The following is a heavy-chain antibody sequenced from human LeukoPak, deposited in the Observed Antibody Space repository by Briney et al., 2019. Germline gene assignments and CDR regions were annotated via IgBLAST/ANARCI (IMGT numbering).Heavy chain of an antibody. CDR1: GFNFNIYS. CDR2: INGTNTI. Sequence: GGSLRLSCAASGFNFNIYSMNWVRQAPGKGLEWISYINGTNTIYYAESVKGRFTISRDNAKNSLYLQMDSLRAEDTALYYCTRSREYYFEVWGRGTPVTASS. V-gene: IGHV3-48*04. CDR3: TRSREYYFEV. J-gene: IGHJ2*01. D-gene: IGHD6-6*01.